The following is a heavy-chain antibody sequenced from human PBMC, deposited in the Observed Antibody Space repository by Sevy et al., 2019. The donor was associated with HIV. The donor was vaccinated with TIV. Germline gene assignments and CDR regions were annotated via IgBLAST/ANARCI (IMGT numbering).Heavy chain of an antibody. D-gene: IGHD3-22*01. CDR3: TTPTYYYDSSGYYYTY. J-gene: IGHJ4*02. V-gene: IGHV3-15*01. CDR2: IKSKTDGGTT. Sequence: RGSLRLSCAASGFILSNAWMTWVRQAPGKGPEWVGRIKSKTDGGTTDYAAPVKGRFTISIDDSRNTLYLQMNSLKTEDTAVYYCTTPTYYYDSSGYYYTYWGQGTLVTVSS. CDR1: GFILSNAW.